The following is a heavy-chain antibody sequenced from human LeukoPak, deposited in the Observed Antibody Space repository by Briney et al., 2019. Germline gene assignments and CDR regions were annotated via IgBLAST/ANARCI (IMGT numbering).Heavy chain of an antibody. CDR2: INHSGST. CDR3: AITVLRFLEWLLPQYDI. V-gene: IGHV4-34*01. CDR1: GGSFSGYY. D-gene: IGHD3-3*01. J-gene: IGHJ3*02. Sequence: SETLSLTCAVYGGSFSGYYWSWIRQPPGKGLEWIWEINHSGSTNYNPSLKSRVTISVDTSKNQFSLKLSSVTAADTAVYYCAITVLRFLEWLLPQYDIWGQGTMVTVSS.